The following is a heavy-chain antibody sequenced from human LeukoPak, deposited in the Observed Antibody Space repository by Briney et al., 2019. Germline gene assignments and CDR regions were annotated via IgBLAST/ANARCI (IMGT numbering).Heavy chain of an antibody. CDR2: IYYSGST. CDR1: GGSISSSSYY. Sequence: SETLSLTCTVSGGSISSSSYYWGWIRQPPGKGLEWIGSIYYSGSTYYNPSLKSRVTISVDTSKNQFSLKLSSVTAADTAVYYCARPGYYDSSGYWVLWGQGTLVTVSS. V-gene: IGHV4-39*01. CDR3: ARPGYYDSSGYWVL. D-gene: IGHD3-22*01. J-gene: IGHJ4*02.